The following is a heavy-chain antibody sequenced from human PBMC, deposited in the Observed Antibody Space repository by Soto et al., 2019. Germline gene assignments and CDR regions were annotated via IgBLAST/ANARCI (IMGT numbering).Heavy chain of an antibody. CDR3: ARGIVVRGQGWFDP. J-gene: IGHJ5*02. D-gene: IGHD2-15*01. V-gene: IGHV1-2*02. CDR1: GYTFTGYY. CDR2: INPNSGDT. Sequence: ASVKVSCKASGYTFTGYYIHWVRQAPGQGLEWMGWINPNSGDTNLAQKFQGRVTMTRDTSISTTYMELSRLASDDTAAYFCARGIVVRGQGWFDPWGQGTLVTVSS.